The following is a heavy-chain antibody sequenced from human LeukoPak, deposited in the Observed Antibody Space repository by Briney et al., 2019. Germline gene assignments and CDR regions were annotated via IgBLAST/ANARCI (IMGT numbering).Heavy chain of an antibody. CDR1: GFTFSNAW. CDR3: TTDPGLVLYGPNYYFDY. Sequence: PGGSLRLSCAASGFTFSNAWMSWVRQAPGKGLEWVGRIKSKTDGGTTDYAAPVKGRFTISRDDSKNTLYLQMNSLKTEDTAVYYCTTDPGLVLYGPNYYFDYWGQGTLVTVSS. CDR2: IKSKTDGGTT. D-gene: IGHD3/OR15-3a*01. V-gene: IGHV3-15*01. J-gene: IGHJ4*02.